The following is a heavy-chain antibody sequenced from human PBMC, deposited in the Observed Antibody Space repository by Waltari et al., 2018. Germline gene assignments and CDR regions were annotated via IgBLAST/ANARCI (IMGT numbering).Heavy chain of an antibody. J-gene: IGHJ3*02. CDR2: IYPGDSDT. Sequence: EVQLVQSGAEAKKSGASLKISCTGSGYCFTSYWIVWVRQMPGKGLEWMGIIYPGDSDTRYSPSFQGQVTISADKSISTAYLQWSSLKASDTAMYYCARHIAVAGHAFDIWGQGTMVTVSS. CDR3: ARHIAVAGHAFDI. V-gene: IGHV5-51*01. D-gene: IGHD6-19*01. CDR1: GYCFTSYW.